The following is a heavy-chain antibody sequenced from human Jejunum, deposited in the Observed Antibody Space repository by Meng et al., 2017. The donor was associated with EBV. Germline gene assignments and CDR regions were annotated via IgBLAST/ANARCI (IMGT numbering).Heavy chain of an antibody. Sequence: QLQLQESGPGLVQPSQSLPLSCVISGDSVSSDKTAWNWIRQSPSRGLEWLGRTYRRSRWYYDYALSVKSRINISPDTSKNQVSLQLNSVTDEDTGIYYCATSRIAKVDRWGQGTLVTVSS. CDR3: ATSRIAKVDR. CDR1: GDSVSSDKTA. V-gene: IGHV6-1*01. J-gene: IGHJ5*02. CDR2: TYRRSRWYY.